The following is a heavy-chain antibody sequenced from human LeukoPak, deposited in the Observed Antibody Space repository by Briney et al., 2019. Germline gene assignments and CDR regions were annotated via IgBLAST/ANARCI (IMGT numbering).Heavy chain of an antibody. D-gene: IGHD6-19*01. CDR1: GGSISSSSYY. CDR3: ARQYSSGWKPSGMDV. J-gene: IGHJ6*02. Sequence: PSETLSLTCTVSGGSISSSSYYWGWIRQPPGKGLEWIGSIYYSGSTYYNPSLKSRFTISVDTSKNQFSLKLSSVTAADTAVYHCARQYSSGWKPSGMDVWGQGTTVTVSS. V-gene: IGHV4-39*07. CDR2: IYYSGST.